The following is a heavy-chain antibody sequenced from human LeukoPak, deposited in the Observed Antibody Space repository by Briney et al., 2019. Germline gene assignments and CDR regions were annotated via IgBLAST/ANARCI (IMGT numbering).Heavy chain of an antibody. Sequence: SETLSLTCTVSGGSISSGGYYWSWVRQHPGKGLEWIGYIYYSGSTYYNPSLKSRVTISVDTSKSQFSLKLSSVTAADTAVYYCARNSRVVPAHPFDYWGQGTLVTVSS. J-gene: IGHJ4*02. CDR1: GGSISSGGYY. CDR2: IYYSGST. V-gene: IGHV4-31*03. CDR3: ARNSRVVPAHPFDY. D-gene: IGHD2-2*01.